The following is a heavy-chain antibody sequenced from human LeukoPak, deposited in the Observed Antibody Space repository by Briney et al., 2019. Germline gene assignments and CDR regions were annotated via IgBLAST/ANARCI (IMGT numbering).Heavy chain of an antibody. J-gene: IGHJ4*02. V-gene: IGHV3-74*01. D-gene: IGHD3-9*01. CDR1: GFTFSSYW. CDR3: ARDGPAADWDLDY. Sequence: GPLRLSCAASGFTFSSYWMHWVRQVPGKKLMWVSQIKTDGSSTIYADSVKGRFTVSRDNAKNTLYLQIHSLRVEDTAIYYCARDGPAADWDLDYWGQGTLVTVSS. CDR2: IKTDGSST.